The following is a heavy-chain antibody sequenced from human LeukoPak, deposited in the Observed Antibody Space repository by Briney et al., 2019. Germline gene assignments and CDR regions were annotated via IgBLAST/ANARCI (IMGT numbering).Heavy chain of an antibody. J-gene: IGHJ3*02. D-gene: IGHD3-22*01. CDR1: GGSISSYY. CDR3: ARFPYSYDSSGAFDI. Sequence: SETLSLTCTVSGGSISSYYWSWIRQPPGKGLEWIGRISSSGSTNYNPSLKSRVTISVDTSRSEFSLKLSFVTAAGPAVDFCARFPYSYDSSGAFDIWGQGTMVTVSS. V-gene: IGHV4-4*08. CDR2: ISSSGST.